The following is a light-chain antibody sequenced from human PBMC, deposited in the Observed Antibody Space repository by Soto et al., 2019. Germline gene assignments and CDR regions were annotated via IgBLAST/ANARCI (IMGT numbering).Light chain of an antibody. CDR2: STN. Sequence: QTVVTQEPSLSVSPGGTVTLTCGLTSGSVSTSSHCNWYQQTPGQPPRTLIYSTNSRSSGVPDRFSGSILGNRAALTITGAQADDESDYYCLLYLGGGIWVFGGVTKLTVL. CDR3: LLYLGGGIWV. CDR1: SGSVSTSSH. J-gene: IGLJ3*02. V-gene: IGLV8-61*01.